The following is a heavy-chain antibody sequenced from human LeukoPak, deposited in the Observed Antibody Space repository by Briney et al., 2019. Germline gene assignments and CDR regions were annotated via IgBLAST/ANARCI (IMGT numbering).Heavy chain of an antibody. Sequence: GGSLRLSCAASGFTFSSYSMSWVRQAPGKGLEWLSAISCSGGSTYYAGSGNVRFTISRDNSKHTLYLQMNSLRAEDTAVYYCAKDHDYGGNSLADYWGQGTLVTVSS. V-gene: IGHV3-23*01. D-gene: IGHD4-23*01. CDR3: AKDHDYGGNSLADY. CDR2: ISCSGGST. J-gene: IGHJ4*02. CDR1: GFTFSSYS.